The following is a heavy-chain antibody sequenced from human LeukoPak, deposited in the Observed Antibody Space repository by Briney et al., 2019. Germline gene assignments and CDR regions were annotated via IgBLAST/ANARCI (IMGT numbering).Heavy chain of an antibody. V-gene: IGHV4-34*01. CDR3: ARRGRRIVLMVYAPNWFDP. CDR2: INHSGST. J-gene: IGHJ5*02. Sequence: SETLSLTCAVYGGSFSGYYWSWIRQPPGEGPEWIGEINHSGSTNYNPSLKSRVTISVDTSKNQFSLKLSSVTAADTAVYYCARRGRRIVLMVYAPNWFDPWGQGTLVTVSS. CDR1: GGSFSGYY. D-gene: IGHD2-8*01.